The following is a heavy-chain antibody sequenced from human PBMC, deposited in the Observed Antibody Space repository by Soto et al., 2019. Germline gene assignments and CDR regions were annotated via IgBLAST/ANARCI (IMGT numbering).Heavy chain of an antibody. J-gene: IGHJ6*02. CDR1: GYTLTELS. V-gene: IGHV1-24*01. D-gene: IGHD1-1*01. Sequence: ASVKVSWKVSGYTLTELSMHWVRQAPGKGLAWMGGFDPEDGEKIYAQKFQGRVTMTEYTSTDAAYMELSSLRSEDTAVYYCATTDHDLYYYYGMDVWGQGTTVTVSS. CDR3: ATTDHDLYYYYGMDV. CDR2: FDPEDGEK.